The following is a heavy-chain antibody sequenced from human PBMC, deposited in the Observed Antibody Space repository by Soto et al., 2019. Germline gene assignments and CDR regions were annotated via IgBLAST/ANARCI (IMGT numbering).Heavy chain of an antibody. CDR1: GDSVSSNSAA. CDR3: ARQIAATGTAGTFDY. J-gene: IGHJ4*02. Sequence: PSQTLSLTCAISGDSVSSNSAAWNWIRQSPSRGLEWLGRTYYRSTWSNDYALSVKSRITINPDTSNNQFSLHLNSVTPEDTAVYYCARQIAATGTAGTFDYWGQGTLVTVSS. CDR2: TYYRSTWSN. V-gene: IGHV6-1*01. D-gene: IGHD6-13*01.